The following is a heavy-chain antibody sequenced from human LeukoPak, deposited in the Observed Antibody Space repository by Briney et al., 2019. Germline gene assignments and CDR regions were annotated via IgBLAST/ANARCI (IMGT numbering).Heavy chain of an antibody. V-gene: IGHV3-23*01. CDR3: AKEGEYCSSTSCYTGFDY. J-gene: IGHJ4*02. CDR1: GFTFSSYA. D-gene: IGHD2-2*02. Sequence: PGRSLRLSCAASGFTFSSYAMSWVRQAPGKGLEWVSAISGSGGSTYYADSVKGRFTISRDNSKNTLYLQMNSLRAEDTAVYYCAKEGEYCSSTSCYTGFDYWGQGTLVTVSS. CDR2: ISGSGGST.